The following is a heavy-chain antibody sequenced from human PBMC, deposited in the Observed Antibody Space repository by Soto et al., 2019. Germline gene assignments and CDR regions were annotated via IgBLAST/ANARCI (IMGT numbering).Heavy chain of an antibody. CDR1: GVSVSSGSYY. CDR3: ARYFAS. V-gene: IGHV4-61*01. D-gene: IGHD2-8*01. J-gene: IGHJ4*02. Sequence: SETLSFTCTVSGVSVSSGSYYWSWIRQPPGKGLEWIGYIYYSGSTNYTPSLKSRVTMSIDTSKNQFSLKLSSVTAADTAVYYCARYFASWGRGILVTVSS. CDR2: IYYSGST.